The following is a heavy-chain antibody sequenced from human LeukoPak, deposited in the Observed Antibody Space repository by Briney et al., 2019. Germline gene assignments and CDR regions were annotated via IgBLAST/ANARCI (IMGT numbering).Heavy chain of an antibody. CDR3: AKDATPGNSICVYFAY. Sequence: PGGSLRLSCAASGFTFGICAMTWVRQAPGKGLEWVASIGGPTETYYADSVRGRFAVSRDNSQNTLFLQLNSLTAEDTAIYYCAKDATPGNSICVYFAYWGQGALVTVSS. D-gene: IGHD2-15*01. CDR1: GFTFGICA. CDR2: IGGPTET. V-gene: IGHV3-23*01. J-gene: IGHJ4*02.